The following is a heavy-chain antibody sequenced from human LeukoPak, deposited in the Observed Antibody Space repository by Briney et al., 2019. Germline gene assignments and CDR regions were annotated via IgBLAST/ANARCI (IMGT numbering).Heavy chain of an antibody. CDR1: GGSISSYY. D-gene: IGHD3-22*01. CDR3: ARVGYDSSGYFVDH. J-gene: IGHJ4*02. V-gene: IGHV4-59*01. CDR2: IYYSGST. Sequence: SETLSLTCTVSGGSISSYYWSWIRQPPGKGLEWIGYIYYSGSTNYNPSLKSRVTISVDTSKNQFSLKLSSVTAADTAVYYCARVGYDSSGYFVDHWGQGTLVTVSS.